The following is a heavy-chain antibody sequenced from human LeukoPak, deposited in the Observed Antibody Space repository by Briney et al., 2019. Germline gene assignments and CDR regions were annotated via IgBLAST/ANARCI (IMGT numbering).Heavy chain of an antibody. D-gene: IGHD5-24*01. CDR1: GLTFGDHA. CDR3: TRMKWLQLGPNWYFDL. J-gene: IGHJ2*01. V-gene: IGHV3-49*04. Sequence: GRSLRLSCTVSGLTFGDHAMSWVRQAPGKGLEWVSFIRSKAFGGTTQYAASVEGRFTISRDDSKSIAYLQMNSLKTEDTAVYYCTRMKWLQLGPNWYFDLWGRGTLVTVSS. CDR2: IRSKAFGGTT.